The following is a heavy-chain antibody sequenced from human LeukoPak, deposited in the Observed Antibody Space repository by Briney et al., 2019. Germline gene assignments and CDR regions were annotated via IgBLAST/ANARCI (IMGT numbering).Heavy chain of an antibody. CDR3: AKVVQTGNSMFDY. D-gene: IGHD2/OR15-2a*01. CDR1: GFTFSSFA. V-gene: IGHV3-23*01. CDR2: FSETNSGI. Sequence: GGSLRLSCAASGFTFSSFAMSWVRQAPGKGLEWVSGFSETNSGIYYADSVKGRFTISRDNSRNTLYLQMNSLGVEDTAIYFCAKVVQTGNSMFDYWGQGALVTASS. J-gene: IGHJ4*01.